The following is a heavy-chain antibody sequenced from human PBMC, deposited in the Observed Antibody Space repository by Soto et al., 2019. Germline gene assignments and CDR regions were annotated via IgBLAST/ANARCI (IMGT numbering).Heavy chain of an antibody. CDR3: ARSDHYYYDSSGYWDY. J-gene: IGHJ4*02. CDR1: GGSISSYY. V-gene: IGHV4-59*08. CDR2: IYYSGST. D-gene: IGHD3-22*01. Sequence: QVQLQESGPGLVKPSETLSLTCTVSGGSISSYYWSWIRQPPGKGLEWIGYIYYSGSTNYNPSLKSRLTISVDTSKTQFSLKLGSVTAADTAVYYCARSDHYYYDSSGYWDYWGQGTLVTVSS.